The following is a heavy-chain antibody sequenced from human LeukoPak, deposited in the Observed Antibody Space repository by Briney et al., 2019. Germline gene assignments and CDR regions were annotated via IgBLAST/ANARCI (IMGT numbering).Heavy chain of an antibody. CDR3: ARDWRELLAFDI. J-gene: IGHJ3*02. D-gene: IGHD1-26*01. CDR2: ISSSSYI. Sequence: GGSLRLSCAASGFTFSSYSMNWVRQAPGKGLEWVSSISSSSYIYYADSVKGRFTISRDNAKNSLYLQMNSLRAEDTAVYYCARDWRELLAFDIWGQGTMVTVSS. V-gene: IGHV3-21*01. CDR1: GFTFSSYS.